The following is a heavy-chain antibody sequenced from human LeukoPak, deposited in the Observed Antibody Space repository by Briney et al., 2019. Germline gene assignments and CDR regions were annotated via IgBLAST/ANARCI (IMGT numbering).Heavy chain of an antibody. D-gene: IGHD1-26*01. V-gene: IGHV3-23*01. CDR1: GFTFSSYA. CDR2: IGDGGTYT. Sequence: GGSLRLSCAASGFTFSSYAMSWVRQAPGKGLVWVSAIGDGGTYTNYADSVKGRFTISRDNSRYRLYLQMNSLRAEDTAIYYCAKALYSGSFEGDYWGQGTLVTVSS. CDR3: AKALYSGSFEGDY. J-gene: IGHJ4*02.